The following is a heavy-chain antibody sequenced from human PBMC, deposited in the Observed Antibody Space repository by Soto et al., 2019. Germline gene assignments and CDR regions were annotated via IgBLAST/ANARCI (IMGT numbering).Heavy chain of an antibody. CDR2: VNPSGGHT. CDR1: GDTFTDYY. J-gene: IGHJ4*02. Sequence: QVQLVQSGAEVKKPGASVKVSCKASGDTFTDYYIHWVRQAPGQGLEWMGTVNPSGGHTTYGQRCLDRRTMTSDTATSTLYMELTSLTSEGTAIYYCARGGHVVVVTAALDYWGQGTLVTVSS. V-gene: IGHV1-46*01. D-gene: IGHD2-21*02. CDR3: ARGGHVVVVTAALDY.